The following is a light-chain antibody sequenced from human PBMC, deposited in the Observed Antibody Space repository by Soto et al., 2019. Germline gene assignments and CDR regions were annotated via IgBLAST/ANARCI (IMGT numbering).Light chain of an antibody. Sequence: QTVVTQEPSLTVSPGGTVTLTCASSTVAVISENYPTWLQQKPGQAPRALIFSTSNRHSWTPARFSGSLFGGRAVLTLSDVQPEDEAHYYCLLHYGGAQVWMFGGWPKLTVL. CDR2: STS. J-gene: IGLJ3*02. CDR3: LLHYGGAQVWM. CDR1: TVAVISENY. V-gene: IGLV7-43*01.